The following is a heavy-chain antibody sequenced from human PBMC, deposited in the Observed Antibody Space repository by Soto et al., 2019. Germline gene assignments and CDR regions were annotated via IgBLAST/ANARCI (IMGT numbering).Heavy chain of an antibody. Sequence: QVQLVQSGAEVKKPGSSVKVSCKASGGTFSSYAISWERQAPGQGLEWMGGIIPIFGTANYAQKFQGRVTITADRSTSTAYMELNSLRSEDTAVYYCATLSLGLVTDDAFDIWGQGTMVTVSS. V-gene: IGHV1-69*14. CDR3: ATLSLGLVTDDAFDI. J-gene: IGHJ3*02. CDR1: GGTFSSYA. CDR2: IIPIFGTA. D-gene: IGHD3-3*02.